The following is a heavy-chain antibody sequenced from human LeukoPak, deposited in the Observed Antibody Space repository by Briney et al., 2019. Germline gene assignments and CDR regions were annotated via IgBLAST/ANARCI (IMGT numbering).Heavy chain of an antibody. CDR3: ARVGSPNDYYDSSGYYYVEWFDP. Sequence: GASVKVSCKASGYSFTSYGISWVRPAPGQGLEWMGWISAYNGNTNYAQKRQGRVTMTTDTSPRPAYMGQGSLRSDEMAVYYCARVGSPNDYYDSSGYYYVEWFDPWGQGTLGTVSS. V-gene: IGHV1-18*03. D-gene: IGHD3-22*01. CDR2: ISAYNGNT. CDR1: GYSFTSYG. J-gene: IGHJ5*02.